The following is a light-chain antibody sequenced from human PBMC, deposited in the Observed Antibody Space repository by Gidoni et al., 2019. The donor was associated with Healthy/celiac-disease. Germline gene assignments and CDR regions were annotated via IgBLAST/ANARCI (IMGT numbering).Light chain of an antibody. CDR2: EDN. Sequence: NFMLTQPHSVSESPGKTVTISCTGSSGSIARNYVQWYQQRPGSAPTTVIYEDNQRPSGVPDRFSGSIDSSSNSASLTISGLKTEDEADYYCQSYDSSNVVFGGGTKLTGL. CDR1: SGSIARNY. CDR3: QSYDSSNVV. J-gene: IGLJ2*01. V-gene: IGLV6-57*02.